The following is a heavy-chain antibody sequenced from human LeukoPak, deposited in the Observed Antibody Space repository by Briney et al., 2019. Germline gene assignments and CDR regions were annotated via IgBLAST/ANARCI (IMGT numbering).Heavy chain of an antibody. D-gene: IGHD2-2*01. Sequence: ASVKVSCKASGYTFTGYYMHRVRQAPGQGLEWMGWINPNSGGTNYAQKFQGRVTMTRDTSISTAYMELSRLRSDDTAVYYCARESCSSTSCYAYEDYWGQGTLVTVSS. CDR2: INPNSGGT. J-gene: IGHJ4*02. CDR1: GYTFTGYY. CDR3: ARESCSSTSCYAYEDY. V-gene: IGHV1-2*02.